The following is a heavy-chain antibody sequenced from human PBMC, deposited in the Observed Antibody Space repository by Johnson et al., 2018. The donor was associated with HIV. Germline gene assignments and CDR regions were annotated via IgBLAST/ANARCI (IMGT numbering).Heavy chain of an antibody. Sequence: QVQLVESGGGVVQPGRSLRLSCAASGFTFSSYGMHWVRQAPGKGLEWVAVIWYDGSNKYYADSVKGRFTISRDNSKNTLYLQMNSLRAEDTALYYCARGGLGFQNIHDPLDIWGQGTMVTVSS. CDR1: GFTFSSYG. D-gene: IGHD1/OR15-1a*01. CDR3: ARGGLGFQNIHDPLDI. V-gene: IGHV3-33*01. J-gene: IGHJ3*02. CDR2: IWYDGSNK.